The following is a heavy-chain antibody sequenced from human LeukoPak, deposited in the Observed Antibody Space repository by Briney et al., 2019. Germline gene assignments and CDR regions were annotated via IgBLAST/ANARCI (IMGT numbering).Heavy chain of an antibody. V-gene: IGHV1-24*01. CDR2: FDPEDGET. J-gene: IGHJ4*02. D-gene: IGHD6-19*01. Sequence: ASVKVSCKASGYTFTSYGISWVRQAPGQGLEWMGGFDPEDGETIYAQKFQGRVTMTEDTSTDTAYMELSSLRSEDTAVYYCATDPPTVAGRGVDWGQGTLVTVSS. CDR1: GYTFTSYG. CDR3: ATDPPTVAGRGVD.